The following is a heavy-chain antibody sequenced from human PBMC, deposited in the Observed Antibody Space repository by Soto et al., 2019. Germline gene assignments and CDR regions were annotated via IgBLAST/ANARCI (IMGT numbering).Heavy chain of an antibody. V-gene: IGHV1-2*02. CDR3: ARSEYYYDILTGYYSPYYYYGMDV. CDR1: GYTFTGYY. Sequence: GASVKVSCKASGYTFTGYYMHWVRQAPGQGLEWMGWINPNSGGTNYAQKFQGRVTMTRDTSISTAYMELSRLRSGDTAVYYCARSEYYYDILTGYYSPYYYYGMDVWGQGTTVTVSS. D-gene: IGHD3-9*01. CDR2: INPNSGGT. J-gene: IGHJ6*02.